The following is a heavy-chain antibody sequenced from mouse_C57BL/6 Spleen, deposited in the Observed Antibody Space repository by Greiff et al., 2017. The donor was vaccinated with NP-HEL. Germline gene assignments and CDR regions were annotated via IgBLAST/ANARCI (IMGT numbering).Heavy chain of an antibody. CDR1: GFSIKDDY. D-gene: IGHD2-4*01. CDR3: TTFYDYDFAY. Sequence: VQLQQSGAELVRPGASVKLSCTASGFSIKDDYMHWVKQRPEQGLEWIGWIDPENGDTEYASKFQGKATITADTSSNTAYLQLSSLTSEDTAVYYCTTFYDYDFAYWGQGTLVTVSA. CDR2: IDPENGDT. J-gene: IGHJ3*01. V-gene: IGHV14-4*01.